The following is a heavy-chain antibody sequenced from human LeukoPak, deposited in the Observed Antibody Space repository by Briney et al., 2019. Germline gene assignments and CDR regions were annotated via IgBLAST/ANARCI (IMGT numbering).Heavy chain of an antibody. D-gene: IGHD4-23*01. J-gene: IGHJ4*02. CDR3: ARDYGGSSPFDY. V-gene: IGHV3-48*03. Sequence: GGSLRLSCAASGFAFSSYEMNWVRQAPGKGLEWVSYISSSGSTIYYADSVKGRFTISRDNAKNSLYLQMNSLRAEDTAVYYCARDYGGSSPFDYWGQGTLVTVSS. CDR1: GFAFSSYE. CDR2: ISSSGSTI.